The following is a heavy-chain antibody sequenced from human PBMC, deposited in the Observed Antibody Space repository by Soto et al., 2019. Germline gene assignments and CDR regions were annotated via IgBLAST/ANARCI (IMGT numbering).Heavy chain of an antibody. V-gene: IGHV4-4*02. CDR3: ARAGNYYDSSGSYLGYYGMDV. CDR1: GGSISSSNW. D-gene: IGHD3-22*01. J-gene: IGHJ6*02. Sequence: SETLSLTCAVPGGSISSSNWWSWVRQPPGKGLEWIGDIYHSGSTNYNPYFKSRVTISVNKSKNQFSLKLSSVTAADTAVYYCARAGNYYDSSGSYLGYYGMDVWGQGTTVTVSS. CDR2: IYHSGST.